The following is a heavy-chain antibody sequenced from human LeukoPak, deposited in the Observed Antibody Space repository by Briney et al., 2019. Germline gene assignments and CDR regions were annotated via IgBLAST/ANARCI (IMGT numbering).Heavy chain of an antibody. V-gene: IGHV3-7*01. CDR2: IKQDGSDK. CDR1: GFTFRDYW. D-gene: IGHD2-21*02. J-gene: IGHJ4*02. Sequence: GGSLRLSCAASGFTFRDYWMNWVRQAPGKGLEWVASIKQDGSDKYYADSVKGRFTISRDNSKNTLYLQMNSLRVEDTAVYYCAKDRRDIVVVAAGYWGQGTLVTVSS. CDR3: AKDRRDIVVVAAGY.